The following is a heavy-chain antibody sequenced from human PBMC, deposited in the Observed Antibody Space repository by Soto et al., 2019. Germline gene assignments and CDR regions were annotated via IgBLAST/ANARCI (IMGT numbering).Heavy chain of an antibody. CDR3: ARDRHETTALAPYNWFES. J-gene: IGHJ5*01. D-gene: IGHD1-1*01. V-gene: IGHV3-21*01. Sequence: EVQLVESGGGLVEPGGSLRLFCAASGFTFSSYSMNWVRQAPGKGLEWVSSISSSSSYVYYADSVKGRFTISRDNAKNSLYLQMNSLTAEDTAVYYCARDRHETTALAPYNWFESWGQGTLVTVSS. CDR1: GFTFSSYS. CDR2: ISSSSSYV.